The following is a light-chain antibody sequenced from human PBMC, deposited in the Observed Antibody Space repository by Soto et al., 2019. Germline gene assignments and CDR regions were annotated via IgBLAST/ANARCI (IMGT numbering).Light chain of an antibody. J-gene: IGLJ1*01. Sequence: QLVLTQSPSASASLGASVKLACTLSSGHSNYAIAWHQHQPEMGPRYLMKVNSDGSHTKGDGIPDRFSGSSSGAERYLSISSLQSEDEADYYCQTWGAGIHVFGTGTKLTVL. CDR2: VNSDGSH. CDR1: SGHSNYA. CDR3: QTWGAGIHV. V-gene: IGLV4-69*01.